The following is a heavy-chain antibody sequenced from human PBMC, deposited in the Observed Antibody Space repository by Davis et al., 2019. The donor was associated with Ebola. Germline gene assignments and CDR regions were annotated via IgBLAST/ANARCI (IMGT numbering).Heavy chain of an antibody. V-gene: IGHV1-18*04. CDR2: ISAYNGNT. D-gene: IGHD3-3*01. Sequence: AASVKVSCKASGYSFTSYGISWVRQAPGKGLEWMGWISAYNGNTKYAQKLQGRVTMTTDTSTSTAYMELRSLRSDDTAVYYCARGPVSYYDFWSGWGDYWGQGTLVTVSS. CDR1: GYSFTSYG. CDR3: ARGPVSYYDFWSGWGDY. J-gene: IGHJ4*02.